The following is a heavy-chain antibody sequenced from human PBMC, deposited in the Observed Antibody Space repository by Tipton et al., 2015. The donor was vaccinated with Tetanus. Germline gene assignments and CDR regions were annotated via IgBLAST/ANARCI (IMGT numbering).Heavy chain of an antibody. D-gene: IGHD3-22*01. CDR1: GGSISSGGYY. CDR3: ARRDYSDSSVDN. CDR2: IYYSGST. V-gene: IGHV4-31*02. J-gene: IGHJ4*02. Sequence: LRLSCTVSGGSISSGGYYWSWIRQHPGKGLEWIGYIYYSGSTYYNPSLKSRVTISVDTSKNQFSLKLSSVTAADTAVYYCARRDYSDSSVDNWGQGTLVTVSS.